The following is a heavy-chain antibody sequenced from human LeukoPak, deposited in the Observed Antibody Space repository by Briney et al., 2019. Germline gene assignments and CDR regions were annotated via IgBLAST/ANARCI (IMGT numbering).Heavy chain of an antibody. D-gene: IGHD3-22*01. CDR3: ARLITMIVDY. V-gene: IGHV3-21*01. J-gene: IGHJ4*02. CDR1: GFTFSIYS. CDR2: ISSSRSYI. Sequence: PGGALRLSCAASGFTFSIYSMNWVRQAPGEGLEWVSSISSSRSYIYYADSVKGGVSISRDNAKNSLYLQMNSLRAEDTAVYYCARLITMIVDYWGQGTLVTVSS.